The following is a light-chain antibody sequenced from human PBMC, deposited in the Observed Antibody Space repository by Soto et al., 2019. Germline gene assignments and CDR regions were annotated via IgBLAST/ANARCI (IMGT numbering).Light chain of an antibody. CDR1: QSIANY. CDR3: QQTSSAPFT. J-gene: IGKJ3*01. Sequence: DIQMTQSPSSLSASVGDRVTITCRASQSIANYLNWYQQKPGTAPKLLIFAASSLQSGVPSRLSGSGSGTDFTLTISSLQPEDFATYYCQQTSSAPFTFGPGTKVDIK. CDR2: AAS. V-gene: IGKV1-39*01.